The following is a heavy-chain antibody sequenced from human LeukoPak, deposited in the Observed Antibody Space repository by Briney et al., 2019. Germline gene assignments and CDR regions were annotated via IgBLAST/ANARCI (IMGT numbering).Heavy chain of an antibody. CDR2: LYYSGGT. CDR1: GGSISSSNYY. J-gene: IGHJ4*02. V-gene: IGHV4-39*01. Sequence: SETLSLTCTVSGGSISSSNYYWAWVRQPPGEGLEWIGSLYYSGGTYYNPPLKSRATISVDTSKYQFSLKLSSVPGTDTVVYYCASECCSGATCYFGDWGQGGLVTVSS. D-gene: IGHD6-19*01. CDR3: ASECCSGATCYFGD.